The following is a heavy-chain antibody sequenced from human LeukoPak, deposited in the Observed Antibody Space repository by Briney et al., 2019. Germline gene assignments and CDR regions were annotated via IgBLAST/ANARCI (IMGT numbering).Heavy chain of an antibody. Sequence: TSETLSLTCTVSGGSISSYYWSWIRQPPGKGLEWIGSIYYSGSTYYNPSLKSRVTISVDTSKNQFSLKLSSVTAADTAVYYCARSSYYYDSSGYQNHFDYWGQGTLVTVSS. CDR2: IYYSGST. V-gene: IGHV4-59*05. J-gene: IGHJ4*02. CDR3: ARSSYYYDSSGYQNHFDY. D-gene: IGHD3-22*01. CDR1: GGSISSYY.